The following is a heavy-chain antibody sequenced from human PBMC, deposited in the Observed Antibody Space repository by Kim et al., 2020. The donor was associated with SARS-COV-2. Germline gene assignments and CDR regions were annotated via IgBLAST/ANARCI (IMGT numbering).Heavy chain of an antibody. V-gene: IGHV3-13*01. CDR1: GFSFSNYD. J-gene: IGHJ6*01. CDR2: IGTAGDT. D-gene: IGHD6-19*01. Sequence: GGSLRLSCAASGFSFSNYDMHWVRQVIGKGLEWVSAIGTAGDTYYSGSLKGRFTTSSRNAENSLYLLLISLRTGDTAVDYCARRARYCSIPCCSPRDFWG. CDR3: ARRARYCSIPCCSPRDF.